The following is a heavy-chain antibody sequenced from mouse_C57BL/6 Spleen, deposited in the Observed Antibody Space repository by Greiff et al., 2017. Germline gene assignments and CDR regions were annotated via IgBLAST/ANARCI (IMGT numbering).Heavy chain of an antibody. J-gene: IGHJ4*01. D-gene: IGHD2-4*01. CDR1: GFTFSSYA. CDR2: ISSGGDYI. CDR3: TRDRVDDYDPFYAMDY. V-gene: IGHV5-9-1*02. Sequence: EVQVVESGEGLVKPGGSLKLSCAASGFTFSSYAMSWVRQTPEKRLEWVAYISSGGDYIYYADTVKGRFTISRDNARNTLYLQMSSLKSEDTAMYYCTRDRVDDYDPFYAMDYWGQGTSVTVSS.